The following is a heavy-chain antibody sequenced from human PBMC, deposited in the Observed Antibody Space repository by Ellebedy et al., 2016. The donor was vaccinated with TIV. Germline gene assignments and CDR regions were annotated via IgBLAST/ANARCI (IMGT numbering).Heavy chain of an antibody. Sequence: ASVKVSXXAPGYRFTSFYIVWVRQAHGQGLEWMGIINPSDGSTTYPQKFQGRVAMTRDTATSTVYMELSSLRSGDTAVYYCARGIVVPAVPKWGGFYFDSWGQGTLVTVSS. CDR1: GYRFTSFY. J-gene: IGHJ4*02. D-gene: IGHD2-2*01. CDR3: ARGIVVPAVPKWGGFYFDS. CDR2: INPSDGST. V-gene: IGHV1-46*01.